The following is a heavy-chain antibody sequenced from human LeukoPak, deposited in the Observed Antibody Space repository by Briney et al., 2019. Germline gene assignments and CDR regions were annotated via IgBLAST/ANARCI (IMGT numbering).Heavy chain of an antibody. V-gene: IGHV1-8*01. CDR3: ARGLQGQLVPGYYYYNYMDV. J-gene: IGHJ6*03. D-gene: IGHD6-6*01. Sequence: ASVKVSCKASGYTFTSYDINWVRQATGQGREWMGWMNPNSGNTGYAQKFQGRVTMTRNTSISTAYMELSSLRSEDTAVYYCARGLQGQLVPGYYYYNYMDVWGKGTTVTVSS. CDR1: GYTFTSYD. CDR2: MNPNSGNT.